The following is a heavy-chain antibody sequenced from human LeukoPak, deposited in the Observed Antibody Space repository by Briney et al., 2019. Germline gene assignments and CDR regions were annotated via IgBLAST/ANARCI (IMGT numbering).Heavy chain of an antibody. V-gene: IGHV4-59*01. CDR3: ARVAGVYNWFDP. Sequence: PSETLSLTCTVSGGSISSYYWSWIRQPPGKGLEWIGYIYYSGSTNYNPSLKSRVTISVDTSKNQFSLKLSSVTAADTAVYYCARVAGVYNWFDPWGQGTLVTVSS. CDR2: IYYSGST. CDR1: GGSISSYY. J-gene: IGHJ5*02. D-gene: IGHD6-19*01.